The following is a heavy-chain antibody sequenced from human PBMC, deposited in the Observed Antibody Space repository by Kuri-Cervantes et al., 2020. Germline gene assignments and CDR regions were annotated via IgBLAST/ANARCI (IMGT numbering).Heavy chain of an antibody. D-gene: IGHD5-18*01. CDR3: AKDFSSGSVDTAMVLDY. Sequence: ETLSLTCAASGFTFDDYTMHWVRQAPGKGLEWVSLISWDGGSTYYADSVKGRFTISRDNSKTTLYLQMNSLRAEDTAVYYCAKDFSSGSVDTAMVLDYWGQGTLVTVSS. J-gene: IGHJ4*02. V-gene: IGHV3-43*01. CDR2: ISWDGGST. CDR1: GFTFDDYT.